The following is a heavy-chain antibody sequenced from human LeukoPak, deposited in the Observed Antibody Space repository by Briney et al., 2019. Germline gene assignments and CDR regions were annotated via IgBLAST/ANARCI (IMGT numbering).Heavy chain of an antibody. D-gene: IGHD5-18*01. J-gene: IGHJ5*02. CDR1: GGSISSGDYY. V-gene: IGHV4-30-4*01. CDR2: IYYSGST. CDR3: ARDPGSYGREAWFDP. Sequence: SETLSLTCTVSGGSISSGDYYWSWIRQPPGKGLEWIGYIYYSGSTYYNPSLKSRVTISVDTSKNQFSLKLSSVTAADTAVYYCARDPGSYGREAWFDPWGQGTLVTVSS.